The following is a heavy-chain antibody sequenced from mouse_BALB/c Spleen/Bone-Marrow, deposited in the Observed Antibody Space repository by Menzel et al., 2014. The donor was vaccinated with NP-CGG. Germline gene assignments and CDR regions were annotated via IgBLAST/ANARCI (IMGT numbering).Heavy chain of an antibody. CDR2: IDPANGNT. CDR3: ARRAARATGFAY. J-gene: IGHJ3*01. V-gene: IGHV14-3*02. CDR1: GFNIKDTY. D-gene: IGHD3-1*01. Sequence: VQLKQSGAELVKPGASVKLSCTASGFNIKDTYMHWVKQRPEQGLEWIGRIDPANGNTKYDPKFQGKATITADTSSNTAYLQHSSLTSEDTAVYYCARRAARATGFAYWGQGTLVTVSA.